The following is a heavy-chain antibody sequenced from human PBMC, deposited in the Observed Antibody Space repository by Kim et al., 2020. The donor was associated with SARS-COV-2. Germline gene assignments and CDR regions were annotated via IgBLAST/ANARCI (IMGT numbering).Heavy chain of an antibody. D-gene: IGHD3-22*01. CDR1: GGSVSCYY. Sequence: SETLSLTCTVSGGSVSCYYWSWIRQPAGKGLEWIGRIYTSGSTNYNPSLKSRVTMSLDTSKNQFSLKLSSVTAADTAVYYCAREFGEWLLLIGDYYYYGMHVWGQGTTVTVSS. J-gene: IGHJ6*02. CDR2: IYTSGST. CDR3: AREFGEWLLLIGDYYYYGMHV. V-gene: IGHV4-4*07.